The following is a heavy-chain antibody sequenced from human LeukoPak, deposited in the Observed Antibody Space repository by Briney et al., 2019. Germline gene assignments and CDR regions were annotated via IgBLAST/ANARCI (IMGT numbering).Heavy chain of an antibody. Sequence: SETLSLTCTVSGGSVSSGSYYWSWIRQPPGKGLEWIGYIYYSGSTNYNPSLKSRVTISVDTSKNQFSLKLSSVTAADTAVYYCARGRGKLPLTYYYSGMDVWAKGPRSPSP. CDR1: GGSVSSGSYY. CDR2: IYYSGST. J-gene: IGHJ6*02. D-gene: IGHD1-26*01. CDR3: ARGRGKLPLTYYYSGMDV. V-gene: IGHV4-61*01.